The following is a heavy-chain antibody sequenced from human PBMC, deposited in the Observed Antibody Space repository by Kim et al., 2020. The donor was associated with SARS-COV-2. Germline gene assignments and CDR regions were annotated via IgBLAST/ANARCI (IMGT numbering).Heavy chain of an antibody. J-gene: IGHJ4*02. V-gene: IGHV3-33*01. CDR3: ARDPRSYGFAFDY. D-gene: IGHD2-21*01. CDR1: GFTFSSYG. Sequence: GGSLRLSCAASGFTFSSYGMHWVRQAPGKGLEWVAVIWYDGSNKYYADSVKGRFTISRDNSKNTLYLQMNSLRAEDTAVYYCARDPRSYGFAFDYWGQGTLVTVSS. CDR2: IWYDGSNK.